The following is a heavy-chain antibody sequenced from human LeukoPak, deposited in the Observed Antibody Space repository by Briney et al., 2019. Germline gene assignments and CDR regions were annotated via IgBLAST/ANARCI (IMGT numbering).Heavy chain of an antibody. CDR3: AIAAAATEAFDI. CDR1: GFTFSSYV. V-gene: IGHV3-64D*06. J-gene: IGHJ3*02. CDR2: ISSNGGST. D-gene: IGHD6-13*01. Sequence: PGGSLRLSCSASGFTFSSYVMHWVRQAPGKGLEHISVISSNGGSTYYADSVKGRFTISRDNSKNPLYLQISSLRAEDTAVYYCAIAAAATEAFDIWGQGTMVTVSS.